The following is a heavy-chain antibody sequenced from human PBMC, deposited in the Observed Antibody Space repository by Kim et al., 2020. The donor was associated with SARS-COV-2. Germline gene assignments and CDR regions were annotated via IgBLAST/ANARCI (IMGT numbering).Heavy chain of an antibody. CDR1: GFSFSNFW. CDR2: INYDGSEK. Sequence: GGSLRLSCAASGFSFSNFWMTWVRQAPGKGLEWVAIINYDGSEKHYVDSVKGRFTISRDNARDSLYLQMDSLRGDDTATFYCARSTYGSGTYKTDSFDI. J-gene: IGHJ3*02. CDR3: ARSTYGSGTYKTDSFDI. V-gene: IGHV3-7*05. D-gene: IGHD3-10*01.